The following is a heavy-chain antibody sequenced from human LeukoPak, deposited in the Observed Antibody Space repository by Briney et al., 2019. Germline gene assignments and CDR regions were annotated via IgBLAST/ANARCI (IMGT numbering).Heavy chain of an antibody. Sequence: SGPTLVNPTQTLTLTCTFSWFSLSTSGVGGCWIRQPPGKTLEWLALIYWDDDKRYSPSLKSRLTITKDTSKNQMVLKMTTMDPVDTATYYCAHIKTHHDILTGPFDYWGQGTLVTVSS. D-gene: IGHD3-9*01. CDR1: WFSLSTSGVG. CDR3: AHIKTHHDILTGPFDY. J-gene: IGHJ4*02. CDR2: IYWDDDK. V-gene: IGHV2-5*02.